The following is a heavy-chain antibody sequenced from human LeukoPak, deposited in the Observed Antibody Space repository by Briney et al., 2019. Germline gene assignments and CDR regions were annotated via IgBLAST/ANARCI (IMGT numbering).Heavy chain of an antibody. CDR3: ARDGSGYGGNPDAFDI. CDR1: GGSISSYY. Sequence: SETLSLTCTVSGGSISSYYWSWIRQPPGKGLEWIGYICYSGSTNYNPSLKSRVTISVDTSKNQFSLKLSSVTAADTAVYYCARDGSGYGGNPDAFDIWGQGTMVTVSS. D-gene: IGHD4-23*01. V-gene: IGHV4-59*12. CDR2: ICYSGST. J-gene: IGHJ3*02.